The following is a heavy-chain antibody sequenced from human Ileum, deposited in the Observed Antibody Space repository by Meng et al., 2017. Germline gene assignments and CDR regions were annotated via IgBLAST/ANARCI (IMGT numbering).Heavy chain of an antibody. CDR2: IKTDGSAT. V-gene: IGHV3-74*01. CDR3: VKGGNPPEP. Sequence: EVQLVECVGGLTQPGGSLRLSCAASGFTFSSYWMHWVRQVSGKGLVWVSGIKTDGSATTYADSVKGRFTISRDNAKNTLYLQMNSLRVEDTAVYYCVKGGNPPEPWGQGTLVTVSS. CDR1: GFTFSSYW. D-gene: IGHD3-16*01. J-gene: IGHJ4*02.